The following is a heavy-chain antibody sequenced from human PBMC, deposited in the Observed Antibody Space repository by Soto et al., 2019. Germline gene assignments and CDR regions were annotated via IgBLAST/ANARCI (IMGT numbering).Heavy chain of an antibody. CDR1: GGTFSSYA. Sequence: SVKVSCKASGGTFSSYAISWVRQAPGQGLEWMGGIIPIFGTANYAQKFQGRVTITADESTSTAYMELSGLRSEDTAVYYCARDNGVQLAVDYYGMDVWGQGTTVTVSS. CDR3: ARDNGVQLAVDYYGMDV. CDR2: IIPIFGTA. J-gene: IGHJ6*02. D-gene: IGHD1-1*01. V-gene: IGHV1-69*13.